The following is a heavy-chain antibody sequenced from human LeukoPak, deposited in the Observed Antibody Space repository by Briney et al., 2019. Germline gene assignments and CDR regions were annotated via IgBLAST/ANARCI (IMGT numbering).Heavy chain of an antibody. Sequence: SETLSLTCAVYGGSFSGYYWSWIRQPPGKGLEWIGEINHSGSTSYNPSLKSRVTISVDTSKNQFSLKLSSVTAADTAVYYCARDRGIAGFDYWGQGTLVTVSS. CDR2: INHSGST. CDR3: ARDRGIAGFDY. V-gene: IGHV4-34*01. CDR1: GGSFSGYY. D-gene: IGHD6-13*01. J-gene: IGHJ4*02.